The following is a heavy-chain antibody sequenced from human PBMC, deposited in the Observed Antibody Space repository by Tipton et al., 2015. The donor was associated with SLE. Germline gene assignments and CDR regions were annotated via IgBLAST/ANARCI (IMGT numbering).Heavy chain of an antibody. J-gene: IGHJ6*02. CDR1: GFTFSAYA. Sequence: SLRLSCAASGFTFSAYAMSWVRQAPGKGLEWVSIIYSGGGAYYADSVKGRFTISRDNAKNSLYLQMSTLRVEDTALYYCANGMDVWGQGTMVTVSS. CDR3: ANGMDV. CDR2: IIYSGGGA. V-gene: IGHV3-23*03.